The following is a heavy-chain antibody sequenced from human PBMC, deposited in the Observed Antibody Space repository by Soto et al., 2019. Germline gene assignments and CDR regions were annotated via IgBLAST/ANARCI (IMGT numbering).Heavy chain of an antibody. Sequence: QLQLQESGPGLVKPSETLSLTCTVSGGSISSSSYYWGWIRQPPGKGLEWIGSIYYSGSTYYNPSLKSRVTISVDTSKNQFSLKLSSVTAADTAVYYCARLSPENWFDPWGQGTLVTVSS. CDR1: GGSISSSSYY. CDR2: IYYSGST. V-gene: IGHV4-39*01. J-gene: IGHJ5*02. CDR3: ARLSPENWFDP.